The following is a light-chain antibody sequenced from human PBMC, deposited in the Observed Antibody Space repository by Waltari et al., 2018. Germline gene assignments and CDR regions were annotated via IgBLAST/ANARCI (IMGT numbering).Light chain of an antibody. J-gene: IGKJ2*01. Sequence: EMVITQSPATLSVSPGERATLSCRTSQFVSNSLAWYQQKPGQAPRLLMYGASTRATGTPARFSGSVFGTEFTLTISSLESEDFAVYYCQQYNVWPPEYTFGQGTKLEIK. CDR1: QFVSNS. CDR2: GAS. CDR3: QQYNVWPPEYT. V-gene: IGKV3-15*01.